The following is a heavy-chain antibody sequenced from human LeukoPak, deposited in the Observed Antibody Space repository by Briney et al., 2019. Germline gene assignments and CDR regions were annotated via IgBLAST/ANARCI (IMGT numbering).Heavy chain of an antibody. CDR1: GGSFSGYY. V-gene: IGHV4-34*01. Sequence: PSETLSLTCAVYGGSFSGYYWSWIRQPPGKGLEWIGEINHSGSTNYNPSLKSRVTISVDTSKNQFSLKLSSVTAADTAVYYCARVGYYDSSGYYAVDLWGQGTLVTVSS. J-gene: IGHJ4*02. CDR3: ARVGYYDSSGYYAVDL. CDR2: INHSGST. D-gene: IGHD3-22*01.